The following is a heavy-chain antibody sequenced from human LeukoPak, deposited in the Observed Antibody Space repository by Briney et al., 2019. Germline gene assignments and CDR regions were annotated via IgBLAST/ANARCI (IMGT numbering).Heavy chain of an antibody. CDR1: GFTFGDYA. CDR3: TRDRSPTRRDGYY. D-gene: IGHD5-24*01. CDR2: IRGKAYGATT. V-gene: IGHV3-49*04. Sequence: PGRSLRLSCTPSGFTFGDYAMTWVRQAPGKGLEWLGFIRGKAYGATTEYAASVKGRFTISRDDSKSIAYLQMNSLKTGDTAVYYCTRDRSPTRRDGYYWGQGTLVTISS. J-gene: IGHJ4*02.